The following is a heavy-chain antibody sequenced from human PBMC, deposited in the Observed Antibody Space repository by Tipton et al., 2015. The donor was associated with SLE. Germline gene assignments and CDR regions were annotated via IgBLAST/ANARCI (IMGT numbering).Heavy chain of an antibody. V-gene: IGHV3-30*02. J-gene: IGHJ6*02. CDR3: ADNSDGVDV. Sequence: GSLRLSCAASGFTFSNYGMYWLRQAPGKGLEWVAFIRYDGSNQYYADFVKGRFTIFRDNSKSMLYLQMNSLRIEDTAVYYCADNSDGVDVWGQGTTVTVSS. CDR1: GFTFSNYG. D-gene: IGHD3-10*01. CDR2: IRYDGSNQ.